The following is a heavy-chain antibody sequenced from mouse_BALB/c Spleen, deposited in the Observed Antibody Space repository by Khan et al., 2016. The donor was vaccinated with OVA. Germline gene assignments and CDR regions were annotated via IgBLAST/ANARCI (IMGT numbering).Heavy chain of an antibody. CDR1: GYSITSDYA. J-gene: IGHJ2*01. D-gene: IGHD1-1*01. Sequence: VQLKESGPGLVKPSQSLSLTCTVTGYSITSDYAWNWIRQFPGNKLEWMGYISYSGRTTYNPSLESRISITRDTSKNQFFLQLNSVTTEDTATXYGARSVTITTVVATDFDYWGQGTTLTVSA. CDR3: ARSVTITTVVATDFDY. CDR2: ISYSGRT. V-gene: IGHV3-2*02.